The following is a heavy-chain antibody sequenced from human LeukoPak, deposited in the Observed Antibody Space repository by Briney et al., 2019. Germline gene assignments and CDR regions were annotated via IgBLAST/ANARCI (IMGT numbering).Heavy chain of an antibody. D-gene: IGHD3-3*01. CDR3: ASITIFDP. J-gene: IGHJ5*02. V-gene: IGHV4-4*02. CDR1: GGSISSNYW. Sequence: PSGTLSLTCGVSGGSISSNYWWCWVRQPPGKGLEWIGEIYHSGSTNYNPSLKSRVTISVDTSKNQFSLKLSSVTAADTAVYYCASITIFDPWGQGTLVTVSS. CDR2: IYHSGST.